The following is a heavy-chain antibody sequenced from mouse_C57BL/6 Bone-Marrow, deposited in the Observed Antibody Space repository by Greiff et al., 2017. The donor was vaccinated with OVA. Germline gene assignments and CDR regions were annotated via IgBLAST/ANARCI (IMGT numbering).Heavy chain of an antibody. J-gene: IGHJ3*01. CDR1: GYTFTSYW. CDR2: IDPSDSYT. D-gene: IGHD2-5*01. V-gene: IGHV1-69*01. Sequence: QVQLQQPGAELVMPGASVKLSCKASGYTFTSYWMHWVKQRPGQGLEWIGEIDPSDSYTNYNQKFKGKSTLTVDKSSSTAYMQLSSLTSEDSAVYYCARSPYSISAYWGQGTLVTVSA. CDR3: ARSPYSISAY.